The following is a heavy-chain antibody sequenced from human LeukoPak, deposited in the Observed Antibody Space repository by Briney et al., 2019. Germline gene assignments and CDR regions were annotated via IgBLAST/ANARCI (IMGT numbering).Heavy chain of an antibody. CDR2: IYYTGST. CDR1: GGSFTSYF. V-gene: IGHV4-59*03. CDR3: AGSGSYSYFAS. J-gene: IGHJ4*01. Sequence: SETLSLTCTVSGGSFTSYFWTWFRQSPGKGLEWISYIYYTGSTSYNPSLKSRVTISVDTSKNQFSLRLSSVTAADTAVYYCAGSGSYSYFASWGHGTLVTVSS. D-gene: IGHD1-26*01.